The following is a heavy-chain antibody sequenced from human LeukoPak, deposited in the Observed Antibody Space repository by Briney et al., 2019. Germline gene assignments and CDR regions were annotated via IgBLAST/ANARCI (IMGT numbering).Heavy chain of an antibody. CDR3: ARDRAYYDILTGPPYYYYGMDV. D-gene: IGHD3-9*01. V-gene: IGHV3-21*01. Sequence: PGGSLRLSCAASGFTFSSYSMNWVRQAPGKGLEWVSSISSSSSYIYYADSVKGRFTISRDNAKNSLYLQMNSLRAEDTAVYYCARDRAYYDILTGPPYYYYGMDVWGQGTTVTVSS. CDR1: GFTFSSYS. J-gene: IGHJ6*02. CDR2: ISSSSSYI.